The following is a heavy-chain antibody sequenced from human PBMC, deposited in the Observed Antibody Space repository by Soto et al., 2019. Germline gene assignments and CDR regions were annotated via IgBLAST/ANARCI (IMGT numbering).Heavy chain of an antibody. CDR2: INHSGST. Sequence: LTCAVYGGSFSGYYWSWIRQPPGKGLEWIGEINHSGSTNYNPSLKSRVTISVDTSKNQFSLKLSSVTAADTAVYYCARPGGSSLYNWFDPWGQGTLVTV. CDR1: GGSFSGYY. D-gene: IGHD6-6*01. V-gene: IGHV4-34*01. J-gene: IGHJ5*02. CDR3: ARPGGSSLYNWFDP.